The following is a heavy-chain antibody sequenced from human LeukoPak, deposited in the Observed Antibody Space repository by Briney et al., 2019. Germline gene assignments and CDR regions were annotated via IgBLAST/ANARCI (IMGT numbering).Heavy chain of an antibody. J-gene: IGHJ4*02. D-gene: IGHD6-13*01. V-gene: IGHV3-30-3*01. CDR2: ISYDGSNK. CDR1: GFTFSSYA. Sequence: GGSLRLSCAASGFTFSSYAMHWVRQAPGKGLEWVAVISYDGSNKYYADSVKGRFTISRDNSKNTLYLQMNSLRAEDTAVYYCARAQRGGSCWYGDWLDYWGQGTLVTVSS. CDR3: ARAQRGGSCWYGDWLDY.